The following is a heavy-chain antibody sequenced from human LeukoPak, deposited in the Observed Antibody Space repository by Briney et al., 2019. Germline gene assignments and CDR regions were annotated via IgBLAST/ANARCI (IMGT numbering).Heavy chain of an antibody. CDR2: IKHDGSEN. D-gene: IGHD2-15*01. Sequence: SGGSLRLPCAASGFTFSIYWMSWVRQAPGKGLEWVANIKHDGSENYYVDSVKGRFTISRDNAKNSLYLQMNSLRAEDTAVYYCARMFSGGSCYDYWGQGTLVTVSS. V-gene: IGHV3-7*01. CDR3: ARMFSGGSCYDY. CDR1: GFTFSIYW. J-gene: IGHJ4*02.